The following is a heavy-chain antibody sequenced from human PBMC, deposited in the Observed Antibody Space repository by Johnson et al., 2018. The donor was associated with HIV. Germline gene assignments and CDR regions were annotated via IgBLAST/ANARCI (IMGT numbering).Heavy chain of an antibody. Sequence: VQLVESGGGLVQPGGSLRLSCAASGFSFNSYWMSWVRQVPGKGLEFVANIKEDESEKSYVESVKGRFTISRDNANNLMYLQMSSLRAEDTALYYCAREGGYCSGGSCVNAFDIWGQGTMVTVSS. J-gene: IGHJ3*02. V-gene: IGHV3-7*05. CDR1: GFSFNSYW. CDR2: IKEDESEK. D-gene: IGHD2-15*01. CDR3: AREGGYCSGGSCVNAFDI.